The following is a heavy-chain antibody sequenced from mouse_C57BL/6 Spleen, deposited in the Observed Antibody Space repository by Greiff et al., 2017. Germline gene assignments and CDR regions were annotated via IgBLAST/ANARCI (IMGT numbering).Heavy chain of an antibody. CDR2: IWSGGST. J-gene: IGHJ4*01. Sequence: VHLVESGPGLVQPSQSLSITCTVSGFSLTSYGVHWVRQPPGKGLEWLGVIWSGGSTDYNAAFISRLSISKDNSKSQVFFKMNSLQADDTAIYYCAKNNGDYYYAMDYWGQGTSVTVSS. CDR1: GFSLTSYG. V-gene: IGHV2-4*01. CDR3: AKNNGDYYYAMDY.